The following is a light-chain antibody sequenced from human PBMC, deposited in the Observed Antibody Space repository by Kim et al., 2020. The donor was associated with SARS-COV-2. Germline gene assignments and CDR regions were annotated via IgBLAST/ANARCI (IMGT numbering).Light chain of an antibody. J-gene: IGKJ1*01. V-gene: IGKV1-39*01. CDR1: QPISNY. Sequence: DIQMTQSPSSLSASLGDRVTITCRASQPISNYLNWVQQKPGTAPKLLIYVVSKLHNGVPSRFSGSGSGTEFTLTISSLQPEDVATYYCQESYSTPRAWPFGQGTKVDIK. CDR3: QESYSTPRAWP. CDR2: VVS.